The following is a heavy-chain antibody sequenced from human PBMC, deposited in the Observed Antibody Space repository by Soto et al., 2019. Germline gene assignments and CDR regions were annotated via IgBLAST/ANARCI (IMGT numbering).Heavy chain of an antibody. D-gene: IGHD3-10*01. Sequence: LSLTCTVSGGSISSGCYYWSWIRQHPGKGLEWIGYVLYSGSTYCNPSLKSRVTISVETSKNQFSLRLTSVTAAHTAVYYCARDNRLLSFAELSWWFAPWGQGTLVTVSS. CDR3: ARDNRLLSFAELSWWFAP. J-gene: IGHJ5*02. CDR1: GGSISSGCYY. CDR2: VLYSGST. V-gene: IGHV4-31*03.